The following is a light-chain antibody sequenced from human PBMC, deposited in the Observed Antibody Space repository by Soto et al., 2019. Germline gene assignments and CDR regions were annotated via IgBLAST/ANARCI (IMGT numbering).Light chain of an antibody. V-gene: IGKV3-15*01. CDR3: QQYYRWPQT. CDR1: QSLSFN. CDR2: AAS. Sequence: EVVRRISPATLSVSPGERATLSCMGIQSLSFNLAWYQQKPGQAPRLLIYAASTRATGIPDRFSGSGSGTEFTLTISSLQSEDFAVYYCQQYYRWPQTFGQGTQVDI. J-gene: IGKJ1*01.